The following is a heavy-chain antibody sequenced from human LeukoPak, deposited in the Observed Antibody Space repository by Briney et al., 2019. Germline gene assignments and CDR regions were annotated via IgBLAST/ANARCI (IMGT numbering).Heavy chain of an antibody. CDR3: AKTLNSSGWYYYYYYMDV. CDR1: GFIFINHG. D-gene: IGHD6-19*01. J-gene: IGHJ6*03. CDR2: IRYDGSNT. Sequence: GGSLRLSCAASGFIFINHGMHWVRQAPGKGLEWEAFIRYDGSNTYYADSVKGRFTISRDNSKNTLYLQMNSLRAEDTAVYYCAKTLNSSGWYYYYYYMDVWGKGTTVTVSS. V-gene: IGHV3-30*02.